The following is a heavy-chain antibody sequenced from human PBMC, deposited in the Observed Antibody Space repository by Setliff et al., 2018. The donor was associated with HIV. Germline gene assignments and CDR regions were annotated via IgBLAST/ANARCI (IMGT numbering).Heavy chain of an antibody. CDR1: GGYISRTKW. CDR3: ARHRRPLGNYRDAVDI. V-gene: IGHV4-4*02. D-gene: IGHD3-10*01. Sequence: SETLSLTCAVSGGYISRTKWWSWVRQPPGKGLEWIGEVYHRWSTYYNPSLKSRVTISLDTSKNQFSLNLCSVTAADTAVYYCARHRRPLGNYRDAVDIWGQGTMVTVSS. J-gene: IGHJ3*02. CDR2: VYHRWST.